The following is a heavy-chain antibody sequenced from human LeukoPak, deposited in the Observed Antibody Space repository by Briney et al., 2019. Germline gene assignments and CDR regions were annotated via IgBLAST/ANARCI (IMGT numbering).Heavy chain of an antibody. CDR3: ARVSDFWSGYYVDV. J-gene: IGHJ6*02. D-gene: IGHD3-3*01. CDR1: GFTVSSNY. V-gene: IGHV3-53*04. CDR2: IYSGGST. Sequence: GWSLRLSCAASGFTVSSNYMSWVRQAPGKGLEWVSVIYSGGSTYYADSVKGRFTISRHNSKNTLYLQMNSLRAEDTAVYYCARVSDFWSGYYVDVWGQGTTVTVSS.